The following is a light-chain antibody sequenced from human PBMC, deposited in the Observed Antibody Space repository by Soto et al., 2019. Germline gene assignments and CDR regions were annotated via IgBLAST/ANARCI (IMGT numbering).Light chain of an antibody. CDR3: SSYTSSSTVV. V-gene: IGLV2-14*01. CDR2: DVS. J-gene: IGLJ2*01. CDR1: SSDVGGYNY. Sequence: QSALTQPASVSGSPGQSITISCTGTSSDVGGYNYVSWYQQHPDNAPKLMIYDVSNRPSGVSNRFSGSKSGNTASLTISGLQAEDEADYYCSSYTSSSTVVFGGGTKLTVL.